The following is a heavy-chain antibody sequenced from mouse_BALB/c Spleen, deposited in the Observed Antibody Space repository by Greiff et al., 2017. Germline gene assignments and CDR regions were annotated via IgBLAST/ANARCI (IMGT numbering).Heavy chain of an antibody. J-gene: IGHJ2*01. CDR2: IDPSDSYT. V-gene: IGHV1-69*02. CDR3: ARAGGLRLRYFDY. Sequence: VQLQQPGAELVKPGASVKLSCKASGYTFTSYWMHWVKQRPGQGLEWIGEIDPSDSYTNYNQKFKGKATLTVDKSSSTAYMPLSSLTSEESAVYYCARAGGLRLRYFDYWGQGTTLTVSS. CDR1: GYTFTSYW. D-gene: IGHD1-2*01.